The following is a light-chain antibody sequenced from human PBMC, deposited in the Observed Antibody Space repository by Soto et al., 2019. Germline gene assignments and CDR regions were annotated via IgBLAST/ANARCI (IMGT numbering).Light chain of an antibody. CDR1: QSISTW. J-gene: IGKJ4*01. CDR2: TTS. Sequence: DIQMTQSPSTLSASVGDRVTITCRASQSISTWLAWYQQKPGKAPKLLIYTTSNLESGVPSRFSGSGSGTDFSLTISSLQPDDFATYYCQQYKSFSLTFGGGTMVEVK. CDR3: QQYKSFSLT. V-gene: IGKV1-5*03.